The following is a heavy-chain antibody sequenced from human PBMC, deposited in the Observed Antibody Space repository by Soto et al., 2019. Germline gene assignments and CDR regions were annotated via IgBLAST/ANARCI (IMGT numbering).Heavy chain of an antibody. CDR2: INPNSGGT. J-gene: IGHJ3*02. Sequence: GASVKVSCKASGYTFTGYYMHWVRQAPGQGLEWMGWINPNSGGTNYAQKFQGRVTMTRDTSISAAYMELSRLRSDDTAVYYCAGDSKQLKWFGVPNAFDIWGQGTMVTVSS. CDR3: AGDSKQLKWFGVPNAFDI. CDR1: GYTFTGYY. D-gene: IGHD3-10*01. V-gene: IGHV1-2*02.